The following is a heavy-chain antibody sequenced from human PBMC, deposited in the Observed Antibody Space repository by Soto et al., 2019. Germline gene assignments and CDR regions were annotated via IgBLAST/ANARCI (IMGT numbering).Heavy chain of an antibody. CDR3: ARVSGSYDFWSGYGDDAFDI. D-gene: IGHD3-3*01. CDR1: SGSISSSNW. CDR2: IYHSGST. V-gene: IGHV4-4*02. J-gene: IGHJ3*02. Sequence: SETLSLTCAVSSGSISSSNWWSWVRQPPGKGLEWIGEIYHSGSTNYNPSLKSRVTISVDKSKNQFSLKLSSVTAADTAVYYCARVSGSYDFWSGYGDDAFDIWGQGTMVTVSS.